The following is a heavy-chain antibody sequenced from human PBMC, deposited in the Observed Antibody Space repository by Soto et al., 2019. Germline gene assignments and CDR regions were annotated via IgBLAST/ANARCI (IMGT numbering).Heavy chain of an antibody. J-gene: IGHJ4*02. Sequence: VASVKVSCKAYGYTFTSHDINCVRQATGQGLEWMGWLNPYNGKTAYAQRFQGRVTMTWNATTGTVYLELSSLGSEDTAMYYCARVSSIAARRSFDSWGQGTLVTVSS. CDR2: LNPYNGKT. CDR3: ARVSSIAARRSFDS. D-gene: IGHD6-6*01. V-gene: IGHV1-8*01. CDR1: GYTFTSHD.